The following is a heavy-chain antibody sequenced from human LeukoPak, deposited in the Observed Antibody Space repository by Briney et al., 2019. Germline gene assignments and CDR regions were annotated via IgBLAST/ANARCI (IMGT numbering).Heavy chain of an antibody. D-gene: IGHD5-18*01. V-gene: IGHV4-34*01. J-gene: IGHJ5*02. CDR2: INHSGST. Sequence: PSETLSLTCAVYGGSFSGYYWSWIRQPPGKGLEWIGEINHSGSTNYNPSLKSRVTISVDTSKNQFSLKLSSVTAADTAVYYCARGRRRGYSSYNWFDPWGQGTLVTVSS. CDR1: GGSFSGYY. CDR3: ARGRRRGYSSYNWFDP.